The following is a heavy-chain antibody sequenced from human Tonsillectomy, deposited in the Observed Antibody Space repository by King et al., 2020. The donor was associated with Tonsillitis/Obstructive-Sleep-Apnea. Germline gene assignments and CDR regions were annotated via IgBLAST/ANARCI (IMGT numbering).Heavy chain of an antibody. CDR2: IYYSGST. Sequence: QLQESGPGLVKPSETLSLTCPVSGGSISSSSYYWGWIRQPPGKGLEWIGSIYYSGSTYYNPSLKSRVTISVDTSKNQFSLKLSSVTAADTAEYYCARHPSTTVVPFDYWGQGTLVTVSS. CDR1: GGSISSSSYY. CDR3: ARHPSTTVVPFDY. V-gene: IGHV4-39*01. D-gene: IGHD4-23*01. J-gene: IGHJ4*02.